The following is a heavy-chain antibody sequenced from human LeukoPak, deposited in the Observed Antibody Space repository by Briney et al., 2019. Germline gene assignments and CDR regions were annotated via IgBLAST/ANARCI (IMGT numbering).Heavy chain of an antibody. D-gene: IGHD3-10*01. CDR1: GFTFDDYA. J-gene: IGHJ5*02. V-gene: IGHV3-9*01. CDR3: AKDRAPSPGSGSSFDP. Sequence: GRSLRLSCAASGFTFDDYAMYWVRQAPGKGLEWVSGISWNSGSIGYADSVKGRFTISRDNAKNSLYLQMNSLRAEDTALYYCAKDRAPSPGSGSSFDPWGQGTLVTVSS. CDR2: ISWNSGSI.